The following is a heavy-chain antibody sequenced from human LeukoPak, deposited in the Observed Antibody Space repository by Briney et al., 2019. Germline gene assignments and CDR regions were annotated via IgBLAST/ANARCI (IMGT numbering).Heavy chain of an antibody. V-gene: IGHV4-34*01. J-gene: IGHJ5*02. CDR2: INHSGNT. Sequence: SETLTLTCAVYGGSFSGYYWSWIRQPPGKGLEWIGAINHSGNTNYNPSLMSRVTISVDTSKNQFSLKLSSVTAADTAVYYCARGAYVLLWFGDTHSFDPWGQGTLVTVSS. D-gene: IGHD3-10*01. CDR1: GGSFSGYY. CDR3: ARGAYVLLWFGDTHSFDP.